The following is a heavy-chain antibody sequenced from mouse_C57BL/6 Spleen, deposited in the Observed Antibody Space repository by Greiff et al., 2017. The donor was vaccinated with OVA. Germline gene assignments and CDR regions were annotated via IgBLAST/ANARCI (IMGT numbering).Heavy chain of an antibody. CDR2: IDPSDSYT. D-gene: IGHD1-1*01. CDR1: GYTFTSYW. CDR3: AITTVFDD. V-gene: IGHV1-50*01. Sequence: VKLQQPGAELVKPGASVKLSCTASGYTFTSYWMPWVRQRPGKGLEWIGEIDPSDSYTNYNQKFKGKATMTVDTSSSTAYMQLSSLTSEDSAVYYCAITTVFDDWGQGTTLTVAS. J-gene: IGHJ2*01.